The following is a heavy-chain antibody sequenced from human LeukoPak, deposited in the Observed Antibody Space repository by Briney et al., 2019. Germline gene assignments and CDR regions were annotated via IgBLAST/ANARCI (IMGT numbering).Heavy chain of an antibody. CDR1: GYTFTSYG. CDR2: ISAYNGNT. Sequence: WASVKVSCKASGYTFTSYGVSWVRRAPGQGLEWMGWISAYNGNTNYAQKLQGRVTMTTDTSTSTAYMELRSLRSDDTAVYYCAGGAPYYYYGMDVWGQGTTVTVSS. J-gene: IGHJ6*02. CDR3: AGGAPYYYYGMDV. V-gene: IGHV1-18*01.